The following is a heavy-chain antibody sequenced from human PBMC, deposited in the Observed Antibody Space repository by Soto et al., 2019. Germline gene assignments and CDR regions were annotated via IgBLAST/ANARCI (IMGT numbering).Heavy chain of an antibody. D-gene: IGHD1-20*01. V-gene: IGHV4-59*01. CDR1: GGAIYSYY. CDR3: ARQYNSHFDY. J-gene: IGHJ4*02. CDR2: IYYSGST. Sequence: SETLSLTCTVSGGAIYSYYWNWIRQPPGKGLEWIGYIYYSGSTNYNPSLKSRVTISVDTSKNQFSLKLSSVTAADTAVYYCARQYNSHFDYWGQGALVTVSS.